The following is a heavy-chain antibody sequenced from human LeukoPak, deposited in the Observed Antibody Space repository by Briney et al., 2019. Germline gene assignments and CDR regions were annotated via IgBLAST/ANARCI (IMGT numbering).Heavy chain of an antibody. CDR3: ARSVMTTVTTIFSRPESYYFDY. V-gene: IGHV1-69*13. J-gene: IGHJ4*02. CDR2: IIPIFGTE. D-gene: IGHD4-17*01. CDR1: GGTFSSYA. Sequence: ASVKVSCTASGGTFSSYAISWVRQAPGQGLEWMGGIIPIFGTENYAQKFQGRVTITADESTSTAYMELSSLRSEDTAVYYCARSVMTTVTTIFSRPESYYFDYWGQGTLVTVSS.